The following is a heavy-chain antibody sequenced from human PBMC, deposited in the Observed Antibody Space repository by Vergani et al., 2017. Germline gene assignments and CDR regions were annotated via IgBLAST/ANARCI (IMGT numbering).Heavy chain of an antibody. V-gene: IGHV1-46*03. CDR1: GYTFTSYY. Sequence: QVQLVQSGAEVKKPGASVKVSCKASGYTFTSYYMHWVRQAPGQGLEWIGIINPSGGSTSYAQKFQGRVTMTRDTSTSTVYMELSSLRSEDTAVYYCARPHGDILPPDPRRLDYWGQGTLVTVSS. J-gene: IGHJ4*02. CDR3: ARPHGDILPPDPRRLDY. CDR2: INPSGGST.